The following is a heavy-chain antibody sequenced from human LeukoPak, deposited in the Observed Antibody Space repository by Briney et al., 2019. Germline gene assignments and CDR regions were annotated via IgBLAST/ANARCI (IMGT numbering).Heavy chain of an antibody. J-gene: IGHJ6*02. CDR1: GFTFSSYG. V-gene: IGHV3-30*18. CDR2: ISYDGSNK. Sequence: GRSLRLSCAASGFTFSSYGMHWVRQAPGKGLEWVAVISYDGSNKYYADSVKGRFTISRDNSKNTLYLQMNSLRAEDTAVYYCAKSPYSSRYYYYYYGMDVWGQGTTVTVSS. CDR3: AKSPYSSRYYYYYYGMDV. D-gene: IGHD5-18*01.